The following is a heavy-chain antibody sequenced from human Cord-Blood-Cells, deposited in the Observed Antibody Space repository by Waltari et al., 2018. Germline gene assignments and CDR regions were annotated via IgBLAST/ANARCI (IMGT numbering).Heavy chain of an antibody. Sequence: QVQLQESGPGLVKPSETLSLTCTVSGGSIMRYYWSWIRQPAGKGLEWIGRIYTSGSTNYNPSHKSRVTMSVDTSNTQFSLKLSSVTAEDTAVYYCAREATTVVDYWGQGTLVTVSS. D-gene: IGHD4-17*01. V-gene: IGHV4-4*07. J-gene: IGHJ4*02. CDR2: IYTSGST. CDR3: AREATTVVDY. CDR1: GGSIMRYY.